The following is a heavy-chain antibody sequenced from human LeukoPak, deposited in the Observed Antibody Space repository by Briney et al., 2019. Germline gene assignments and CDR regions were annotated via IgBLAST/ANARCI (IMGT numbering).Heavy chain of an antibody. J-gene: IGHJ6*02. CDR2: IYSGGST. D-gene: IGHD5-24*01. V-gene: IGHV4-4*07. Sequence: PSETLSLTCTVSGGSITGYYWTWIRQPAGKGLEWIGRIYSGGSTNYNPPLKSRVTMSVDTSKNQFSLKLSSVTAADTAVYYCATGRDADSARGYYDMDVWGQETTVTVSS. CDR3: ATGRDADSARGYYDMDV. CDR1: GGSITGYY.